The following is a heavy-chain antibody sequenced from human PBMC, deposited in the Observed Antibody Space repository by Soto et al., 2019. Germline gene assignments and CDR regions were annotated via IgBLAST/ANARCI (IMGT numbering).Heavy chain of an antibody. CDR2: ISGSGDKT. CDR1: GFTFINYA. D-gene: IGHD3-16*02. Sequence: GGSLGLSCAASGFTFINYAMSWVRQAPGKGLEWVSGISGSGDKTYYADSVRGRFTISRDNSKNTLYLQMNSLRGEDTAEYYCAKDYTFGGVIVISFDYWGQGTLVTVSS. CDR3: AKDYTFGGVIVISFDY. J-gene: IGHJ4*02. V-gene: IGHV3-23*01.